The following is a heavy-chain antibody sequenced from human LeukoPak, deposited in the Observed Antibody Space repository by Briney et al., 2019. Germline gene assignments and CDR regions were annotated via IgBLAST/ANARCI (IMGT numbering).Heavy chain of an antibody. D-gene: IGHD6-13*01. CDR2: IYYSGST. CDR3: ARGLAAAANWFDP. CDR1: GGSISSYY. V-gene: IGHV4-59*01. J-gene: IGHJ5*02. Sequence: SETLSLTCTISGGSISSYYWSWIRQPPGKGLEWIGYIYYSGSTNYNPSLKSRVTISVDTSKNQFSLKLSSVTAADTAVYYCARGLAAAANWFDPWGQGTLVTVSS.